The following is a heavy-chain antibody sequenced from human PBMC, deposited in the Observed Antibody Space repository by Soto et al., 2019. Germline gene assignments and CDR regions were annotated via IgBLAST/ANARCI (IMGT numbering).Heavy chain of an antibody. CDR1: GYTFYSHS. D-gene: IGHD5-18*01. CDR3: ARCIQGDYYYGMDV. J-gene: IGHJ6*02. V-gene: IGHV1-18*01. Sequence: QAQLVQSGAEVEKPGASVKVSCKASGYTFYSHSISWVRQAPGQGLEWMGRINADYGNTQYAQKFRGRVTMTTDTSTTTVYMELTNLRSDDTAVYYCARCIQGDYYYGMDVWGQGTTVTVSS. CDR2: INADYGNT.